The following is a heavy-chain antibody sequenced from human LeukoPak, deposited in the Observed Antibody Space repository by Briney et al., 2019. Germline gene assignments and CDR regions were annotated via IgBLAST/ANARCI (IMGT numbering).Heavy chain of an antibody. CDR2: ISSSSSYI. D-gene: IGHD2-2*01. Sequence: GGSLRLSCAASGFTFSSYSMNWVRQAPGKGLEWVSSISSSSSYIYYADSVKGRFTISRDNAKNSLYLQMNSLRAEDTAVYYCARMNLGYCSSTSCYRDYWGQGTLVTVSS. V-gene: IGHV3-21*01. J-gene: IGHJ4*02. CDR1: GFTFSSYS. CDR3: ARMNLGYCSSTSCYRDY.